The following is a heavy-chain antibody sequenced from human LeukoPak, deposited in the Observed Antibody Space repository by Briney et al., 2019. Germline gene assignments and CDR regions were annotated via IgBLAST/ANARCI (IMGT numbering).Heavy chain of an antibody. J-gene: IGHJ6*02. CDR2: ISTDGSTT. CDR3: ASYLTSIPSGMDV. D-gene: IGHD2/OR15-2a*01. Sequence: GGSLRLSCAASGFTFSRYWMHWLRQAPGQGPVWFSRISTDGSTTSYADSVKGRFTISRDNGKNTLYLQLNSLRAEDTAVYYCASYLTSIPSGMDVWGQGGTVTVSS. V-gene: IGHV3-74*01. CDR1: GFTFSRYW.